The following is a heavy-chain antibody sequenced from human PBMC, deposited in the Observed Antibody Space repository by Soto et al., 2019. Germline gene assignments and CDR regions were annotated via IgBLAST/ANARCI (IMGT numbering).Heavy chain of an antibody. D-gene: IGHD3-10*02. V-gene: IGHV3-30*03. J-gene: IGHJ4*02. CDR1: GFIFSHYG. Sequence: QVQLGESGGGVVQPGRSLRLSCVGSGFIFSHYGMHWVRQAPGKGLEWVAFISYDGSDILYADSVKGRFTISRDNSKSTLFLHMNRPTAEDTAIYFCAIVRVADSPLDHWGQGTLVTVSS. CDR2: ISYDGSDI. CDR3: AIVRVADSPLDH.